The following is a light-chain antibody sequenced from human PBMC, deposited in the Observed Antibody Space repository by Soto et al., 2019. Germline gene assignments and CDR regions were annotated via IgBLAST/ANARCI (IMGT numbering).Light chain of an antibody. CDR2: GAS. Sequence: DIQMTQSPSSVSASVGDRVTITCRASQGISSWLAWYQQKPGKAPKLLIYGASTLQGGVPSRFSGSGSATDFTLTISSLQHEDFATYYCQQTYGTPPTFGQGTKVDIK. J-gene: IGKJ1*01. CDR3: QQTYGTPPT. V-gene: IGKV1-12*01. CDR1: QGISSW.